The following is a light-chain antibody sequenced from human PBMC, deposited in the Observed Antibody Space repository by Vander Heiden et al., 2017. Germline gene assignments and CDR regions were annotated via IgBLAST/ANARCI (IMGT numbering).Light chain of an antibody. J-gene: IGKJ2*01. CDR1: QSVFYSSNNKNY. CDR3: QQDYSAPST. CDR2: WAS. Sequence: DIVMTPSPHPLAVSLGGRATINCKSSQSVFYSSNNKNYLAWYQQKPGQPPKLLIYWASTRESGVPDQFCGRGSGTDFTLTIRSLQAEDVAVYYCQQDYSAPSTFGQGTKLEIK. V-gene: IGKV4-1*01.